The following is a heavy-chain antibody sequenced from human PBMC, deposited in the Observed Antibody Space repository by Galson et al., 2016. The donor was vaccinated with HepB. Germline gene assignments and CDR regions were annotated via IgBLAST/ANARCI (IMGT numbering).Heavy chain of an antibody. D-gene: IGHD3-10*01. CDR2: IWYDASNK. CDR3: ARDLMFRGQPSFDY. Sequence: SLRLSCAASGFTFSSYGMHWVRQAPGRGLEWVAIIWYDASNKYYADSVKGRFTISRDDSRNTLYLQMNSLRAEDTATYYCARDLMFRGQPSFDYWGQGTLVSVSS. V-gene: IGHV3-33*01. CDR1: GFTFSSYG. J-gene: IGHJ4*02.